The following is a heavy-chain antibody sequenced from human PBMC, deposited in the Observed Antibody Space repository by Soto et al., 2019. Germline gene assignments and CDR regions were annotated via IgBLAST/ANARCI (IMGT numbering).Heavy chain of an antibody. CDR2: ISASGGST. CDR1: GFTFSSYA. V-gene: IGHV3-23*01. CDR3: AKVSGYTSGYFDY. J-gene: IGHJ4*02. Sequence: GGSLILSCAASGFTFSSYAMNWVRQAPGKGLEWVSVISASGGSTYYADSVKGRFTISRDNSKNTLYLQMNSLRAEDTAVYYCAKVSGYTSGYFDYWGQGTLVTVSS. D-gene: IGHD6-19*01.